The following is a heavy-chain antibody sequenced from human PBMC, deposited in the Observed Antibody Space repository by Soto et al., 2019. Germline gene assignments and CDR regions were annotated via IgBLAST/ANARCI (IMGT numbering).Heavy chain of an antibody. V-gene: IGHV3-74*01. J-gene: IGHJ6*04. CDR3: AGSPGYCSDGSCPCTLVV. D-gene: IGHD2-15*01. Sequence: EVQLVESGGGLVQPGGSLRLSCAVSGFSFRSYWINWVRQAPGKGLVWVSRINSDGRETSHADSVKGRFTISRDNANNTLYLQMSSLRAEDTAVHYCAGSPGYCSDGSCPCTLVVWGRGTTVTVSS. CDR2: INSDGRET. CDR1: GFSFRSYW.